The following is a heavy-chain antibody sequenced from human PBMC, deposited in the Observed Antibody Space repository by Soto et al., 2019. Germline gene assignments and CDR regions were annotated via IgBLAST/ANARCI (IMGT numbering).Heavy chain of an antibody. J-gene: IGHJ4*02. D-gene: IGHD4-17*01. V-gene: IGHV4-59*01. Sequence: QVQLQESGPGLVKPSETLSLTCTVSGGSISSYYWSWIRQPPGKGLEWIGYIYYSGSTNYNPSLKRRVTIPVDTSKNQFSLKLSAVTAADTAVDYCARDHGDYGFDYWGQGTLVTVSS. CDR3: ARDHGDYGFDY. CDR1: GGSISSYY. CDR2: IYYSGST.